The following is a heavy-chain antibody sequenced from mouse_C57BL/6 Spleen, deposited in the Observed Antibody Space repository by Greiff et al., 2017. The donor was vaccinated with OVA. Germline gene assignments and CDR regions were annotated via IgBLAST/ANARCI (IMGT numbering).Heavy chain of an antibody. Sequence: EVQLQQSGPELVKPGASVKISCKASGYSFTGYYMNWVKQSPEKSLEWIGEINPSTGGTTYNQKFKAKATLTADKSSSTAYMQLKSLTSEDSAVDYCARTGKTWYFDYGGQGTTLTVSS. D-gene: IGHD4-1*01. CDR2: INPSTGGT. CDR1: GYSFTGYY. V-gene: IGHV1-42*01. J-gene: IGHJ2*01. CDR3: ARTGKTWYFDY.